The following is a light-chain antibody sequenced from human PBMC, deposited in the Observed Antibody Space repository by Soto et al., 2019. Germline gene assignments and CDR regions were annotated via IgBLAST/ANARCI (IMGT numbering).Light chain of an antibody. Sequence: DIQMTQFPPTLSASIGDRVTITCRASQTISSSLAWYQQKPGKAPKLLIYKASTLETGVPSRFSGSGSGTEFTLTISSPQPADFATYYCQQDYSYSPYTFGQGTRLEIK. CDR2: KAS. V-gene: IGKV1-5*03. CDR3: QQDYSYSPYT. CDR1: QTISSS. J-gene: IGKJ2*01.